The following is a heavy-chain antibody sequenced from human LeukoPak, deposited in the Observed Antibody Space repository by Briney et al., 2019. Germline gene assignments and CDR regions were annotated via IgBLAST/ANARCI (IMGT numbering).Heavy chain of an antibody. Sequence: PSETLSLTCAVSGYSISSGDYWGWIRQPPGKGLEWIGSIYHSGSTYYNPSLKSRVTISVDRSKNQFSLKLSSVTAADTAVYYCARGGYYYYYYMDVWGKGTTVTVSS. D-gene: IGHD3-16*01. V-gene: IGHV4-38-2*01. CDR3: ARGGYYYYYYMDV. J-gene: IGHJ6*03. CDR1: GYSISSGDY. CDR2: IYHSGST.